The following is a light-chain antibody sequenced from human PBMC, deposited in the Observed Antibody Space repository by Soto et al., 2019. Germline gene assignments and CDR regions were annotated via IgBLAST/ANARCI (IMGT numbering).Light chain of an antibody. Sequence: EIVLTQSPGTLSLSPGERATLSCRASQSVSNNYLAWYQQKPGQAPRLLIYGASNRAADVPARFSGSGSGTDFTLTISRLEPEDFAVYYCQLYSRSPRQITFGQGTDWRL. CDR3: QLYSRSPRQIT. CDR1: QSVSNNY. V-gene: IGKV3-20*01. J-gene: IGKJ5*01. CDR2: GAS.